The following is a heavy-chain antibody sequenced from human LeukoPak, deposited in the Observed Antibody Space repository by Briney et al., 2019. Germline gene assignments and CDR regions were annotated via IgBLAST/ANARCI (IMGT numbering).Heavy chain of an antibody. Sequence: ASVKVSCKASGGTFSSYAISWVRQAPGQGLEWMGGIIPIFGTANYAQKFQGRVTITAGESTSTAYMELSSLRSEDTAVYYCARAMVRGQGNAFDIWGQGTMVTVSS. J-gene: IGHJ3*02. CDR2: IIPIFGTA. D-gene: IGHD3-10*01. CDR3: ARAMVRGQGNAFDI. CDR1: GGTFSSYA. V-gene: IGHV1-69*13.